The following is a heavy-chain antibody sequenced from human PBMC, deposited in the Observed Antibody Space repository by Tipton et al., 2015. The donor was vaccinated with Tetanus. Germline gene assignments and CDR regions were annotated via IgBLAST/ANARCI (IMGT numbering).Heavy chain of an antibody. V-gene: IGHV3-48*03. J-gene: IGHJ3*02. D-gene: IGHD1-26*01. CDR2: ISSSGSTI. CDR3: ARHPSGSYLDDAFDI. CDR1: GFTFSSYE. Sequence: SLRLSCAASGFTFSSYEMNWVRQAPGKGLEWVSYISSSGSTIYYADSVKGRFTISRDNAKNSLYLQMNSLRAEDTAVYYCARHPSGSYLDDAFDIWGQGTMVTVSS.